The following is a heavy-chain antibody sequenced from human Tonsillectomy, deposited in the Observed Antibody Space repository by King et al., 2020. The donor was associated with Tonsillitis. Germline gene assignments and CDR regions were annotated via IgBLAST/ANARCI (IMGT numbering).Heavy chain of an antibody. V-gene: IGHV3-7*03. CDR1: GFTFSSYW. CDR3: ARDRGTYYDFWSGYSN. CDR2: IKQDGSEK. Sequence: QLVQSGGGLVQPGGSLRLSCAASGFTFSSYWMSWVRQAPGKGLEWVANIKQDGSEKYYVDSVKGRFTISRANAKNSLYLQMNSLRAEDTAVYYCARDRGTYYDFWSGYSNWGQGTLVTVSS. J-gene: IGHJ4*02. D-gene: IGHD3-3*01.